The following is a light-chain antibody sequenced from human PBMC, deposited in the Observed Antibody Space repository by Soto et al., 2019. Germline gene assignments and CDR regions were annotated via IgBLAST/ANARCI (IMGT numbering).Light chain of an antibody. CDR2: DAS. CDR3: SSFESSRTEV. CDR1: SSDVGGYNY. J-gene: IGLJ1*01. V-gene: IGLV2-14*03. Sequence: QSALTQPASVSGSPGQSITISCTGTSSDVGGYNYVSWYQHHPGKAPKLIIYDASNRPSGVSNRFSGSKSGNTASLSISGLQAEDEADYYCSSFESSRTEVFGTGTKVTVL.